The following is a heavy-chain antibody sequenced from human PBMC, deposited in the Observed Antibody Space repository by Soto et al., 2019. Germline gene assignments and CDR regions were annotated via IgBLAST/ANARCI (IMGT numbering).Heavy chain of an antibody. CDR1: GYSISSGYY. Sequence: KTSETLSLTCAVSGYSISSGYYWGWIRQPPGKGLEWIGSIYHSGSTYYNPSLKSRVTMSVDTSKNQFSLKLSSVTAADTAVYYCARDCRTYYYDSSGYYWIYWGQGTLVTVSS. V-gene: IGHV4-38-2*02. CDR2: IYHSGST. D-gene: IGHD3-22*01. CDR3: ARDCRTYYYDSSGYYWIY. J-gene: IGHJ4*02.